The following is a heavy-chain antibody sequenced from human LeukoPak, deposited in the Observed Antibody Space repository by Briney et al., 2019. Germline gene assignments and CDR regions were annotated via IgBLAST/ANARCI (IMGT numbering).Heavy chain of an antibody. CDR1: GGSISSSSHY. CDR3: AREDTGGLDY. J-gene: IGHJ4*02. V-gene: IGHV4-39*07. Sequence: SETLSLTCSVSGGSISSSSHYWDWIRQPPGEGLEWIGSIHYSGSTYYNPSLKSRVTISVDTSKNQFSLKLISVTAADTAVYYCAREDTGGLDYWGQGILVTVSP. CDR2: IHYSGST. D-gene: IGHD2-8*02.